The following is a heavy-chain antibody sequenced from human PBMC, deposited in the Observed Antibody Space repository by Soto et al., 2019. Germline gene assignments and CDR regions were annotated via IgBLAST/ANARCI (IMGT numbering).Heavy chain of an antibody. V-gene: IGHV3-23*01. CDR2: ISVSGDST. CDR3: ARRGPGTYFDY. CDR1: GFTFSSYA. D-gene: IGHD6-13*01. Sequence: PGGSLRLSCAASGFTFSSYAMNWVRQAPGKGLELVSVISVSGDSTYYADSVKGRFTISRDNSKNTLYLQMNSLRAEDTAVYYCARRGPGTYFDYWGQGTLVTVSS. J-gene: IGHJ4*02.